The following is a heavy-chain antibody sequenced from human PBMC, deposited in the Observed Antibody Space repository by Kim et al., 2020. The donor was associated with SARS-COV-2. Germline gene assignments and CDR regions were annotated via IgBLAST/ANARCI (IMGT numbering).Heavy chain of an antibody. CDR3: ARDLAGRGSGRKELCN. CDR2: ISSSSSTI. V-gene: IGHV3-48*02. CDR1: GFTFSSYS. D-gene: IGHD3-10*01. J-gene: IGHJ4*02. Sequence: GGSLRLSCAGSGFTFSSYSMNWVRQAPGKGLEWVSYISSSSSTIYYVDSVKGRFTISRDNAKNSLYLQMNSLRDEDTAVYYCARDLAGRGSGRKELCNWGQGTLVTVSS.